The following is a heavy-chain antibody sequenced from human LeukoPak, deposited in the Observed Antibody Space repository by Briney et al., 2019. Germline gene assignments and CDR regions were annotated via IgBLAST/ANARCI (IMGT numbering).Heavy chain of an antibody. V-gene: IGHV3-30-3*01. CDR3: AKDANSNPAGYYMDV. CDR2: ISYDGSNK. Sequence: PGRSLRLSCAASGFTFSSYAMHWVRQAPGKGLEWVAVISYDGSNKYYADSVKGRFTISRDNSKNTLSLQMNSLRAEDTAVYYCAKDANSNPAGYYMDVWGKGTTVTVSS. CDR1: GFTFSSYA. D-gene: IGHD6-13*01. J-gene: IGHJ6*03.